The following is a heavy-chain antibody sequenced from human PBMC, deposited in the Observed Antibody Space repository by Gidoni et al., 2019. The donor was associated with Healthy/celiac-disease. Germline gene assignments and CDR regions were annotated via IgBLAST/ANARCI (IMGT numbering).Heavy chain of an antibody. CDR1: RLTFSNYN. Sequence: EVQLVESGGGLVKPGGSLRLSCAASRLTFSNYNMNWVRQAPGKGLEWVSSISSSSNYIYYADSVKGRFTISRDNAKNSLYLQMNSLRAEDTAVYYCAPLGATHFDYWGQGTLVTVSS. D-gene: IGHD1-26*01. V-gene: IGHV3-21*01. CDR3: APLGATHFDY. CDR2: ISSSSNYI. J-gene: IGHJ4*02.